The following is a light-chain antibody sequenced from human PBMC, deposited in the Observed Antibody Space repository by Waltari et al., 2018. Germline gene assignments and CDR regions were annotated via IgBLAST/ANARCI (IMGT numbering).Light chain of an antibody. CDR2: ENT. J-gene: IGLJ3*02. V-gene: IGLV1-40*01. CDR1: HSSIAPFG. Sequence: QSVLTPAPSVSGAPGQRVTISCTGGHSSIAPFGVHWYQHLPGRVPKLPIYENTKRPSGVPDRFSGSKSGTSASLAIEGLQPEDEGDYYCQSYDNSLRGSLLFGGGTKVTV. CDR3: QSYDNSLRGSLL.